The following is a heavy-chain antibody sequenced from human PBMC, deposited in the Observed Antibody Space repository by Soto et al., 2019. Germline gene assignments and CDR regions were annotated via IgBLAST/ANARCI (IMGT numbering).Heavy chain of an antibody. CDR3: ATGGYSYGWGY. V-gene: IGHV3-74*01. J-gene: IGHJ4*02. CDR2: VNPAGSAS. Sequence: EVHLVGSGGGLVQPGGSLRLSCAGSGFTFSNYWMHWVRQVPGKGPVWVSRVNPAGSASSYADFVKGRFTVSRDNAKNTLYLEMNSLSADETVVFYCATGGYSYGWGYWGQGTLVTVSS. CDR1: GFTFSNYW. D-gene: IGHD5-18*01.